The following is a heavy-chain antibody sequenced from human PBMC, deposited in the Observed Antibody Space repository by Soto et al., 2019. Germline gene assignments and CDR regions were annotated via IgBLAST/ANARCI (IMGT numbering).Heavy chain of an antibody. D-gene: IGHD4-17*01. CDR1: CDSISSYY. CDR3: ARGDYGDPAFDY. V-gene: IGHV4-59*01. CDR2: IYYSGST. Sequence: QVLLQESGPGLVKPSETLSLTCSVSCDSISSYYWSWIRQPPGKGLEWIGYIYYSGSTNYNPSLKSRVTISVHTSKSQFSLRLSSVTAADTAMYYCARGDYGDPAFDYWGQGTLVTVSS. J-gene: IGHJ4*02.